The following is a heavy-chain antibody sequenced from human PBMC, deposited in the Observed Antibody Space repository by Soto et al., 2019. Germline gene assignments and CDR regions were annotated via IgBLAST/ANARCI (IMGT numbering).Heavy chain of an antibody. CDR2: INHSGST. CDR1: GGSFSGYY. Sequence: SETLSLTCAVYGGSFSGYYWSWNRQPPGKGLEWIGEINHSGSTNYNPSLKSRVTISVDTSKNQFSLKLSSVTAADTAVYYCARGEGGATVTGTYYYYYYGMDVWGQGTTVTVSS. D-gene: IGHD4-4*01. J-gene: IGHJ6*02. V-gene: IGHV4-34*01. CDR3: ARGEGGATVTGTYYYYYYGMDV.